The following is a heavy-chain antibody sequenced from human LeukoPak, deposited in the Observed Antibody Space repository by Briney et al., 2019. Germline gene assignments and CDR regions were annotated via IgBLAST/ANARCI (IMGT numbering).Heavy chain of an antibody. D-gene: IGHD3-9*01. CDR3: ARSYDILTGYYFWSLERYNWFDP. J-gene: IGHJ5*02. CDR2: INAGNGNT. Sequence: ASVKVSCKASGYTFTSYAMHWVRQAPGQRLEWMGWINAGNGNTKYSQKFQGRVTITRDTSASTAYMELSSLRSEDTAVYYCARSYDILTGYYFWSLERYNWFDPWGQGTLVTVSS. CDR1: GYTFTSYA. V-gene: IGHV1-3*01.